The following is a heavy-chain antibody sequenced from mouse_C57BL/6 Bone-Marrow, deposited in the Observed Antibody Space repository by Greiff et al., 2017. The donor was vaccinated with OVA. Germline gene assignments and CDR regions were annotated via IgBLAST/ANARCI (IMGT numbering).Heavy chain of an antibody. Sequence: EVQVVESGGGLVKPGGSLKLSCAASGFTFSSYTMSWVRQTPEKRLEWVATISGGGGNTYYPDSVKGRFTISRDNAKNTLYLQMSSLRSEDTAVYYCARTSLWMDYWGQGTSVTVSS. D-gene: IGHD1-1*02. CDR2: ISGGGGNT. J-gene: IGHJ4*01. CDR1: GFTFSSYT. V-gene: IGHV5-9*04. CDR3: ARTSLWMDY.